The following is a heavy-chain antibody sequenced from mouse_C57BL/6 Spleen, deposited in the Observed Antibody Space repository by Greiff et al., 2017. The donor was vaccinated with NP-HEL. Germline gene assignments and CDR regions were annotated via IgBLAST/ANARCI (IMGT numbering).Heavy chain of an antibody. CDR3: ARRYYGSSYGFDY. V-gene: IGHV1-59*01. D-gene: IGHD1-1*01. Sequence: LQQPGAELVRPGTSVKLSCKASGYTFTSYWMHWVKQRPGQGLEWIGVIDPSDSYTNYNQKFKGKATLTVDTSSSTAYMQLSSLTSEDSAVYYCARRYYGSSYGFDYWGQGTTLTVSS. CDR1: GYTFTSYW. CDR2: IDPSDSYT. J-gene: IGHJ2*01.